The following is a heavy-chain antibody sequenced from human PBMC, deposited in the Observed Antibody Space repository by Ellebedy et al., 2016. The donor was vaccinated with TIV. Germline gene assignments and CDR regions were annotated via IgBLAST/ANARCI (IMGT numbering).Heavy chain of an antibody. CDR3: AKDRPNYPDSAGSYHKRDGDF. J-gene: IGHJ4*02. D-gene: IGHD3-10*01. Sequence: GESLKISXTGSGITFSTYAMSWVRQVPGKGLEWVASITGSGATTFYTDPVKGRFTISRDNSKNTLYLQINSLRADDTAIYYCAKDRPNYPDSAGSYHKRDGDFWGQGTLVTVSS. V-gene: IGHV3-23*01. CDR1: GITFSTYA. CDR2: ITGSGATT.